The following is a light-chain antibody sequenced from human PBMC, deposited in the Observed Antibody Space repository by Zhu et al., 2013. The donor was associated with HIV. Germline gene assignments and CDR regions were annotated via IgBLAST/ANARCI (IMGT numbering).Light chain of an antibody. J-gene: IGKJ5*01. CDR3: QQRSGWPPSIT. CDR1: QSVNSRY. V-gene: IGKV3D-20*02. Sequence: EIVLTQSPGTLSLSPGERATLSCRASQSVNSRYLAWYQQKPGQAPRLLIYGATNRDTGIPDRFSGSGSGTDFTLTINKLEPEDFAVYYCQQRSGWPPSITFGQGTRLEIK. CDR2: GAT.